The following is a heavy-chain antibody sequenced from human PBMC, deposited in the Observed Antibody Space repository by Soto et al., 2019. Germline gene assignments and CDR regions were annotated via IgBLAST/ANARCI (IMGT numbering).Heavy chain of an antibody. CDR3: ARGPRVSSTGTGAH. Sequence: GRSLRLSCAVSGFTFSAYWMHWVRQVPGKGLTWVSRISDDGSTATYADSVKGRFVISRDNAKNSLYLEMNTLRADDSGLYYCARGPRVSSTGTGAHWGRGTLVTVSS. CDR2: ISDDGSTA. J-gene: IGHJ4*02. D-gene: IGHD1-1*01. CDR1: GFTFSAYW. V-gene: IGHV3-74*01.